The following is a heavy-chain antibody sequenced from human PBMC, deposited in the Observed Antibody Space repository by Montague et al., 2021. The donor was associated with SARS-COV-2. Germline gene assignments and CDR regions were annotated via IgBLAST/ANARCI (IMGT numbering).Heavy chain of an antibody. CDR2: IQASGIT. V-gene: IGHV4-61*02. CDR3: ARVPNWNYVPDY. Sequence: TLSLTCTVSGGSISGASFYWTWIRQSAGKGLEWIGRIQASGITNYXXXLKSRVAMSVDTSKNQFSLSLNSVTAADTATYFCARVPNWNYVPDYWGQGTLVTVSS. CDR1: GGSISGASFY. J-gene: IGHJ4*02. D-gene: IGHD1-7*01.